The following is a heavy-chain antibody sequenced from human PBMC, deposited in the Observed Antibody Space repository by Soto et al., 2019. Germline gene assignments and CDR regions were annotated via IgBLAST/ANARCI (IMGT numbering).Heavy chain of an antibody. D-gene: IGHD3-22*01. CDR3: AKEGYYYDSSGYKFYGMDV. Sequence: GGSLRLSCAASGFTFSSYAMSWVRQAPGKGLEWVSAISGSGGSTYYADSVKGRFTISRDNSKNTLYLQMNSLRAEDTAVYYCAKEGYYYDSSGYKFYGMDVWGQGTTVTVSS. J-gene: IGHJ6*02. V-gene: IGHV3-23*01. CDR1: GFTFSSYA. CDR2: ISGSGGST.